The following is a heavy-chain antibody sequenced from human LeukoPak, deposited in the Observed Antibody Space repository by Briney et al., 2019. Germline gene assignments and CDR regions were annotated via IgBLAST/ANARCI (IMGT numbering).Heavy chain of an antibody. CDR1: GFAVSTKY. Sequence: GGSLRLSCEVSGFAVSTKYMSWVRQAPGKGLEWVSLIYSDGRTFYADSVKGRFTISRDNAENSLYLQMSSLRVEDTAVYYCARGRPHDYWGQGTLVTVSS. J-gene: IGHJ4*02. V-gene: IGHV3-66*01. CDR2: IYSDGRT. CDR3: ARGRPHDY.